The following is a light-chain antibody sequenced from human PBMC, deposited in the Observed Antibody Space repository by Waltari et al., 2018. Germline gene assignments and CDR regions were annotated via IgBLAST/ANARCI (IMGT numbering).Light chain of an antibody. CDR1: SSDVGDYNY. CDR3: CSYAGTYTYV. V-gene: IGLV2-11*01. Sequence: QSALTQPRPVSGSPGQSVTISCTGTSSDVGDYNYVPWYQHHPGKVPKLMIYDVNKRPSGVPDRFSGSKSGSTASLTISGLQVDDEADYYCCSYAGTYTYVFGTGTEVTVL. CDR2: DVN. J-gene: IGLJ1*01.